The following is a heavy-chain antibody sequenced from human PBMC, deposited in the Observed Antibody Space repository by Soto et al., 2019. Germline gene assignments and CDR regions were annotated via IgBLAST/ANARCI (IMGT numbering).Heavy chain of an antibody. J-gene: IGHJ4*02. Sequence: EVQLVESGEGLVQPGGSLRLSCAASGFTLSSYWMHWVRQVPGKGLMWVSRINSDGIRTNYADSVKGRFTISRDNAKNTLYLQMNSLRAEDTAVYYWARDLGNYDRYYFDYWGQGTLVTVSS. CDR2: INSDGIRT. CDR3: ARDLGNYDRYYFDY. D-gene: IGHD1-7*01. CDR1: GFTLSSYW. V-gene: IGHV3-74*01.